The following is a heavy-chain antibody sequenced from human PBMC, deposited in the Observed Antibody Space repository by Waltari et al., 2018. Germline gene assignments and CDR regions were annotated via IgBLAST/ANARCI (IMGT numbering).Heavy chain of an antibody. CDR3: ARDLSRLWFGERGEYYYYGMDV. Sequence: QVQLQESGPGLVKPSETLSLTCTVSGGSISSYYWSWIRQPPGKGLEWIGYIYYSGSTNYNPSLKSRVTISVDTSKNQFSLKLSSVTAADTAVDYCARDLSRLWFGERGEYYYYGMDVWGQGTTVTVSS. D-gene: IGHD3-10*01. CDR2: IYYSGST. J-gene: IGHJ6*02. CDR1: GGSISSYY. V-gene: IGHV4-59*01.